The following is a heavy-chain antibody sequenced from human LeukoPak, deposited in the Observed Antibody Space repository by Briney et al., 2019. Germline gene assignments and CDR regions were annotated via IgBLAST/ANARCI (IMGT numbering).Heavy chain of an antibody. CDR2: IYTSGST. CDR1: GGSISSGSYY. Sequence: PSETLSLTCTVSGGSISSGSYYWSWIRQPAGKGLEWIGRIYTSGSTNYNPSLKSRVTISVDTSKNQFSLKLSSVTAADTAVYYCARHSSGYPGHYFDYWGQGTLVTVSS. V-gene: IGHV4-61*02. J-gene: IGHJ4*02. D-gene: IGHD3-22*01. CDR3: ARHSSGYPGHYFDY.